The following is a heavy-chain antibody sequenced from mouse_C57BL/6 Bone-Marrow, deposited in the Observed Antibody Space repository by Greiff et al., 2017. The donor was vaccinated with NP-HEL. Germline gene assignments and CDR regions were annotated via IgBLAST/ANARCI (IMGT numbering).Heavy chain of an antibody. CDR2: ISDGGSYT. Sequence: EVQGVESGGGLVKPGGSLKLSCAASGFTFSSYAMSWVRQTPEKRLEWVATISDGGSYTYYPDNVKGRFTISRDNAKNNLYLQMSHLKSEDTAMYYCARDDYSAWFAYWGQGTLVTVSA. D-gene: IGHD2-4*01. CDR3: ARDDYSAWFAY. J-gene: IGHJ3*01. CDR1: GFTFSSYA. V-gene: IGHV5-4*01.